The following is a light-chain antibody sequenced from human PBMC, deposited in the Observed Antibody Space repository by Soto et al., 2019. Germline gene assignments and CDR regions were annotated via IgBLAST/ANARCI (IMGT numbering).Light chain of an antibody. CDR1: QSVSSY. CDR3: QQRRA. CDR2: NAS. J-gene: IGKJ4*01. Sequence: EIVMTQSPATLSLSPGERATLSCRASQSVSSYLAWYQQKPGQAPRLLIYNASNRATGIPARYSGRGSGTDFTLTNSNLDPKDDAFYYCQQRRAFGGGTKM. V-gene: IGKV3-11*01.